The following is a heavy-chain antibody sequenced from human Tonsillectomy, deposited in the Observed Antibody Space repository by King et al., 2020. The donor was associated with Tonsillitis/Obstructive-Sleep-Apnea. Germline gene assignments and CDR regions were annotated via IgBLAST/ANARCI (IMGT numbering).Heavy chain of an antibody. D-gene: IGHD2-2*01. CDR2: INYSGST. V-gene: IGHV4-34*01. Sequence: VQLQQWGAGLLKPSETLSLTCAVYGGSFSGYYWSWIRQPPGKGLEWIGEINYSGSTNYNPSPRSRGTISVDTSKKQFPRKLSSVTAADTAVYYCARKDIVPIPVVMGGEFDYWGQGTLVTVSS. J-gene: IGHJ4*02. CDR3: ARKDIVPIPVVMGGEFDY. CDR1: GGSFSGYY.